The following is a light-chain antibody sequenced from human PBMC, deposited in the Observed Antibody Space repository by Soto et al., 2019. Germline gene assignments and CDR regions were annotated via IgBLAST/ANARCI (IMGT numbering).Light chain of an antibody. CDR3: QQYYSYPRT. CDR1: QGISSN. V-gene: IGKV1-8*01. CDR2: SAS. J-gene: IGKJ1*01. Sequence: IQMTQSPSSLSASTGDRVTITCRASQGISSNLAWYQQKPGNAPDLLIYSASTLQSRVPSRFNGSGSGTDFTLTISCLQSEDFATYYCQQYYSYPRTFGHGTKVEIK.